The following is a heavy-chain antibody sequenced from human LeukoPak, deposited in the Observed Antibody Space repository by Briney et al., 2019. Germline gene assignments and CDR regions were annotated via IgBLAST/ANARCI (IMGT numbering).Heavy chain of an antibody. CDR3: AKLDDSSVSGY. D-gene: IGHD3-22*01. J-gene: IGHJ4*02. V-gene: IGHV3-23*01. CDR1: GFTFNHYA. Sequence: GGSLRLSCAASGFTFNHYAMNWVRQAPGKGLEWVSAISGSGGSTYYADSVKGRFTISRDNSKNTLYLQMNSLRAEDTAVYYCAKLDDSSVSGYWGQGTLVTVSS. CDR2: ISGSGGST.